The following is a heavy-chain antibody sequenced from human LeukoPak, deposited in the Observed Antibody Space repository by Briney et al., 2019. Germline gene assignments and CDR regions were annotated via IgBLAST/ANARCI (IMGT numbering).Heavy chain of an antibody. CDR1: GYTFTGYY. CDR3: ARDGIVGATTIDY. V-gene: IGHV1-2*02. Sequence: GASVKVSCKACGYTFTGYYMHWVRQAPGQGLEWMGWINPNSGGTNYAQKFQGRVTMTRDTSISTAYMELSRLRSDDTAVYYCARDGIVGATTIDYWGQGTLVTVSS. CDR2: INPNSGGT. J-gene: IGHJ4*02. D-gene: IGHD1-26*01.